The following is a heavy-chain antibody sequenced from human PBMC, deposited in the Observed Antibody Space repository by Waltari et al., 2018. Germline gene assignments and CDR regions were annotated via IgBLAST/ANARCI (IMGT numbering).Heavy chain of an antibody. D-gene: IGHD3-16*01. Sequence: EVQLVESGGGLVQPGGSLGLSCAASAITFSSYGMTWVSSAPGKGLEWVANIKQDGSEKYYVDSVKGRFTISRDNAKNSLYLQMNSLRAEDTAVYYCARDKGGIHDYWGQGTLVTVSS. CDR1: AITFSSYG. J-gene: IGHJ4*02. CDR2: IKQDGSEK. CDR3: ARDKGGIHDY. V-gene: IGHV3-7*01.